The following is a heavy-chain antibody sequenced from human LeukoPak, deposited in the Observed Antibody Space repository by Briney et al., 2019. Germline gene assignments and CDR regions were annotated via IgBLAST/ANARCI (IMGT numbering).Heavy chain of an antibody. V-gene: IGHV4-38-2*02. J-gene: IGHJ4*02. Sequence: SEALSLTCTVSDYSISSGYGYYWGWIRQPPGKGLEWIGNIYHSGITYYNHFNSSLKSRVTISIDTSKNQFSLKLSSVTAADTAVYYCARLLLWFGESPKYFDYWGQGTLVTVSS. CDR3: ARLLLWFGESPKYFDY. CDR2: IYHSGIT. D-gene: IGHD3-10*01. CDR1: DYSISSGYGYY.